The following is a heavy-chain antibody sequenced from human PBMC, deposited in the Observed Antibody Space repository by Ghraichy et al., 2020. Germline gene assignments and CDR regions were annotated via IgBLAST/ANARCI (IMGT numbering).Heavy chain of an antibody. CDR3: ARVSRGYSYGSLDY. V-gene: IGHV3-7*04. Sequence: GGSLRLSCAASGFTFSSYWMSWVRQAPGKGLEWVANIKQDGSEKYYVDPVKGRFTISRDNAKNSLYLQMNSLRAEDTAVYYCARVSRGYSYGSLDYWGQGTLVTVSS. CDR2: IKQDGSEK. J-gene: IGHJ4*02. CDR1: GFTFSSYW. D-gene: IGHD5-18*01.